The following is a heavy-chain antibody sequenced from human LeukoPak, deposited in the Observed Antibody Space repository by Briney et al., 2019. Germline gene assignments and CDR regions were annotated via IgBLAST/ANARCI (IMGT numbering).Heavy chain of an antibody. Sequence: GGSLRLSCAASGFTVSSYSMNWVRQAPGKGLEWVSSISSSSSYIYYADSAKGRFTISRDNAKNSMYLQMNSLRAEDTAVYYCARGWDIVLVVYAYMDVWGKGTTVTVSS. D-gene: IGHD2-8*02. J-gene: IGHJ6*03. CDR2: ISSSSSYI. CDR1: GFTVSSYS. CDR3: ARGWDIVLVVYAYMDV. V-gene: IGHV3-21*01.